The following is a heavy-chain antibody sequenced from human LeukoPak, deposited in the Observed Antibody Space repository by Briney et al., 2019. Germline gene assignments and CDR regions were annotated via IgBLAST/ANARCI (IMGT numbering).Heavy chain of an antibody. CDR1: GGSMNYHY. CDR2: IYYSGKT. V-gene: IGHV4-59*11. Sequence: SETLSLTCAVSGGSMNYHYWSWIRHPPGRELVWVGYIYYSGKTYYSPSLLGRLTMSVDTSKSHFSLKLTSVTAADTAVYYCARLLDNDSSGDPDTFDIWGRGTLVTVSS. CDR3: ARLLDNDSSGDPDTFDI. D-gene: IGHD3-22*01. J-gene: IGHJ3*02.